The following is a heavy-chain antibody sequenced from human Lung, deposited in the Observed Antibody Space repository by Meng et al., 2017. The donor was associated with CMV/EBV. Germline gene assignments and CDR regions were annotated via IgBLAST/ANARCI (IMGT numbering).Heavy chain of an antibody. J-gene: IGHJ4*02. D-gene: IGHD2-15*01. Sequence: AAGFTFSSFGMNWVRQAPGKALEWVAVISYHERNKFYGDSVKGRFTVSRDNSKSTLYLHVDSLRPDDTAVYYCAKEDCSGATCSLDKWGQGTLVTVSS. CDR3: AKEDCSGATCSLDK. CDR1: GFTFSSFG. CDR2: ISYHERNK. V-gene: IGHV3-30*18.